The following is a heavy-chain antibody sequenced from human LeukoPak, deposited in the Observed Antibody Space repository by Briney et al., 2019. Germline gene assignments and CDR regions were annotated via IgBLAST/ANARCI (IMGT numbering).Heavy chain of an antibody. CDR1: GFTFSSYW. CDR2: ISSSSSYI. Sequence: GGSLRLSCAASGFTFSSYWMNWARQAPGKGLEWVSSISSSSSYIYYADSVKGRFTISRDNAKNSLYLQMNSLRAEDTAVYYCARGFLSDKQWLALGLFDYWGQGTLVTVSS. D-gene: IGHD6-19*01. J-gene: IGHJ4*02. V-gene: IGHV3-21*01. CDR3: ARGFLSDKQWLALGLFDY.